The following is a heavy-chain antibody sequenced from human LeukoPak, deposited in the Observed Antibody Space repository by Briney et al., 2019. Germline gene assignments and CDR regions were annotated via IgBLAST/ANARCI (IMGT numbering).Heavy chain of an antibody. J-gene: IGHJ4*02. CDR1: GGSVSSGSYY. D-gene: IGHD3-22*01. Sequence: SETLSLTCTVSGGSVSSGSYYWSWIRQPPGKGLEWIGYIYYSGSTNYNPSLKSRVTISVDTSKNQFSLKLSSVTAADTAVYYCASCYYGSSGYYSPDYWGQGTLVTVSS. V-gene: IGHV4-61*01. CDR3: ASCYYGSSGYYSPDY. CDR2: IYYSGST.